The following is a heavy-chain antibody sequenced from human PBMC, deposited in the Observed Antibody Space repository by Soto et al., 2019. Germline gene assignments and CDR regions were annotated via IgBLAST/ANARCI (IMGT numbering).Heavy chain of an antibody. CDR1: GYTFSDYY. CDR2: ISPRSGSA. D-gene: IGHD3-10*01. J-gene: IGHJ6*02. Sequence: ASVKVSCKASGYTFSDYYIHWVRQAPGQGLEWMGWISPRSGSANFAQRFQGRVSMTRDTSITTAYMELRRLKSDDTAVYYCARGPYYGPAYGTDVWGQGTTVTVSS. CDR3: ARGPYYGPAYGTDV. V-gene: IGHV1-2*02.